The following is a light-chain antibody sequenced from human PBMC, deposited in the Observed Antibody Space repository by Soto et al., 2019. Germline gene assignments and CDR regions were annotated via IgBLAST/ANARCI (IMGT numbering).Light chain of an antibody. J-gene: IGLJ2*01. Sequence: QSVLTQPASVSGSPGQSITISCTGTSSDIAAYNYVSWYQQHPGKAPRLMIFEVSNRPSGVSDRFSASKSGNTASLTISGLQSEDEADYYCSSYTSDFSVVFGGGTQLTVL. CDR2: EVS. CDR1: SSDIAAYNY. CDR3: SSYTSDFSVV. V-gene: IGLV2-14*01.